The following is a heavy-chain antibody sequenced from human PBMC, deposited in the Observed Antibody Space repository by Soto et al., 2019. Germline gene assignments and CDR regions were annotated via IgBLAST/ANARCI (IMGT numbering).Heavy chain of an antibody. D-gene: IGHD2-15*01. J-gene: IGHJ5*02. CDR2: IYYSGST. V-gene: IGHV4-30-4*01. Sequence: PSETLSLTCTVSGGSISSGDYYWSWIRQPPGKGLEWIGYIYYSGSTCYNPSLKSRVTISVDTSKNQFSLKLSSVTAADTAVYYCARVRVGDIVNWFDPWGQGTLVTVSS. CDR3: ARVRVGDIVNWFDP. CDR1: GGSISSGDYY.